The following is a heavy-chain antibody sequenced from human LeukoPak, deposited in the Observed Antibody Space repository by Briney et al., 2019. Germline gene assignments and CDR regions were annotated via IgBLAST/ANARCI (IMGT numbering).Heavy chain of an antibody. CDR3: ARLSRPKYRLGYRSGGSCYYNWFDP. CDR1: GYSFTSYW. Sequence: GESLKISCKGSGYSFTSYWIGWVRQMPGKGLEWMGIIYPGDSDTRYSPSFQGQVTISADKSISTAYLQWSSLKASDTAMYYCARLSRPKYRLGYRSGGSCYYNWFDPWGQGTLVTVSS. D-gene: IGHD2-15*01. V-gene: IGHV5-51*01. CDR2: IYPGDSDT. J-gene: IGHJ5*02.